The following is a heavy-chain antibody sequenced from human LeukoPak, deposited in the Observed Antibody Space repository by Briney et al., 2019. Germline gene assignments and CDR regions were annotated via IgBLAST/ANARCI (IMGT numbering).Heavy chain of an antibody. V-gene: IGHV3-11*01. J-gene: IGHJ5*02. CDR1: GFTFSDYY. CDR3: ARTILFQTFDP. Sequence: GGSLRLSCAASGFTFSDYYMSWIRQAPGKGLEWVSYISSSGSTIYYADSVKGRFTISRDNAKNTLYLQMNSLRAEDTAVYYCARTILFQTFDPWGQGTLVTVSS. D-gene: IGHD5-24*01. CDR2: ISSSGSTI.